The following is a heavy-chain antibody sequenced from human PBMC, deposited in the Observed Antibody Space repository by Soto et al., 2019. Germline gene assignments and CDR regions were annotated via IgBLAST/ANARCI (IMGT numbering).Heavy chain of an antibody. CDR3: ARDMEEAVAGTSYFDY. V-gene: IGHV1-69*13. Sequence: SVKVYCKASGGTFSSYAISWVRQAPGQGLEWMGGIIPIFGTANYAQKFQGRVTITADESTSTAYMELSSLRSEDTAVYYCARDMEEAVAGTSYFDYWGQGTLVTVSS. CDR1: GGTFSSYA. CDR2: IIPIFGTA. J-gene: IGHJ4*02. D-gene: IGHD6-19*01.